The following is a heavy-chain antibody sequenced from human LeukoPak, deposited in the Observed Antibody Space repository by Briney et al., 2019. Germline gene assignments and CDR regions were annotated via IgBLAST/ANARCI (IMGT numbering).Heavy chain of an antibody. CDR1: GGSISSSSYY. J-gene: IGHJ4*02. Sequence: PSETLSLTCTVSGGSISSSSYYWGWIRQPPGKGLEWIGSIYYSGSTYYNPSLKSRVTISVDTSKNQFSLKLSSVTAADTAAYYCARGARGIVGASYYFDYWGQGTLVTVSS. CDR3: ARGARGIVGASYYFDY. CDR2: IYYSGST. V-gene: IGHV4-39*07. D-gene: IGHD1-26*01.